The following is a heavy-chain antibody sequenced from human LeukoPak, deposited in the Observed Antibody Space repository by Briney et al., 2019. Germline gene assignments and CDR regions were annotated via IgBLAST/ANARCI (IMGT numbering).Heavy chain of an antibody. V-gene: IGHV3-21*01. CDR2: ISSASTFI. D-gene: IGHD2-2*02. CDR3: AREDCSTTRCYTLDY. CDR1: GFTFSTSS. Sequence: GGSLRLSCAASGFTFSTSSMNWVRQVPGKGLEWVSSISSASTFIHYANSVKGRFTISRDNANKSVYLQMNSLRAEDTAVYYCAREDCSTTRCYTLDYWGQGILVTVSS. J-gene: IGHJ4*02.